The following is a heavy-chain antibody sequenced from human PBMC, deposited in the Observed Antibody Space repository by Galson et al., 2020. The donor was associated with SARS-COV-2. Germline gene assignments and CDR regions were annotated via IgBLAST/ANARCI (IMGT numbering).Heavy chain of an antibody. CDR1: GGSINSYW. J-gene: IGHJ5*02. CDR2: CHDSGAT. D-gene: IGHD6-19*01. CDR3: ARHLYLRGSDWYGPWFDP. V-gene: IGHV4-59*08. Sequence: SETLSLTCTVSGGSINSYWWSWIRQPPGKGLEWIGYCHDSGATNYHPSLKSRVTMSVDTSKKQIFLNLSSVTVADTAVYYCARHLYLRGSDWYGPWFDPWGQGMLVTVSS.